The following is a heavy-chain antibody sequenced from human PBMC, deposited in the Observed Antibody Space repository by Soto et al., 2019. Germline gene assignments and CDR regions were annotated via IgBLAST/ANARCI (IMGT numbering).Heavy chain of an antibody. D-gene: IGHD6-19*01. CDR2: IWYDGSNK. Sequence: QVQLVESGGGVVQPGRSLRLSCAASGFTFSSYGMHWVRQAPGKGLEWVAVIWYDGSNKYYADSVKGRFTISRDNSKNXLYLQMNSLSAEDTGVYYCARVPGYSSGWYWYFALWGRGTLVTVSS. V-gene: IGHV3-33*01. CDR1: GFTFSSYG. CDR3: ARVPGYSSGWYWYFAL. J-gene: IGHJ2*01.